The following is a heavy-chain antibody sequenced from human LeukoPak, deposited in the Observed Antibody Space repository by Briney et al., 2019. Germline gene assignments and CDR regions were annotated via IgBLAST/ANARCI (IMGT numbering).Heavy chain of an antibody. D-gene: IGHD6-13*01. CDR1: GYTFTGYY. CDR3: ARLIAAAGRVRDY. Sequence: ASVKVSCKASGYTFTGYYMHWVRQAPGQGLEWMRWINPNSGGTNYAQKFQGRVTMTRDTSISTAYMELSRLRSDDTAVYYCARLIAAAGRVRDYWGQGTLVTVSS. V-gene: IGHV1-2*02. CDR2: INPNSGGT. J-gene: IGHJ4*02.